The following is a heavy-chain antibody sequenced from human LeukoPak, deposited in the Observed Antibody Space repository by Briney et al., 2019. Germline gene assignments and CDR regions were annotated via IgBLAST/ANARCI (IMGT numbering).Heavy chain of an antibody. V-gene: IGHV3-33*01. CDR3: ARVDRGYSYGSYFDY. J-gene: IGHJ4*02. Sequence: GGSLRLSCAASGFTFSSYGMHWVRQAPGKGLEWVAVIWYDGSNKYYADSVKGRFTISRDNSKNTLYLQMNSLRAEDTAVYYCARVDRGYSYGSYFDYWGQGTLVTVSS. CDR1: GFTFSSYG. D-gene: IGHD5-18*01. CDR2: IWYDGSNK.